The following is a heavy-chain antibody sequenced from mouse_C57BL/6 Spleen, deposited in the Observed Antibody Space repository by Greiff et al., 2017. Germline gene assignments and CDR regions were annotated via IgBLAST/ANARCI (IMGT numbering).Heavy chain of an antibody. D-gene: IGHD1-1*02. CDR1: GYTFTSYW. CDR2: IHPNSGST. CDR3: ALTTVVARWCWEV. Sequence: QVQLQQPGAELVKPGASVKLSCKASGYTFTSYWMHWVKQRPGQGLEWIGMIHPNSGSTNYNEKFKSKATLTVDKASSTAYMQLSSLTSEDSAVSCGALTTVVARWCWEVWGTGATVTVSS. J-gene: IGHJ1*03. V-gene: IGHV1-64*01.